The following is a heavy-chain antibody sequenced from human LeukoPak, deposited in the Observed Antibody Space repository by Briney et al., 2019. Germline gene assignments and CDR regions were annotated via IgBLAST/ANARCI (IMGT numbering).Heavy chain of an antibody. CDR2: ISSSAGTK. J-gene: IGHJ4*02. V-gene: IGHV3-48*04. D-gene: IGHD1-26*01. Sequence: GGSLRLSCAASGFTFSTYSMNWVRQAPGKGPEWVSYISSSAGTKNYADSVKGRFTITRDNAKNSLYLQMNSLRVEDTAVYYCAREGAWETLDYWGQGTLVTVSS. CDR1: GFTFSTYS. CDR3: AREGAWETLDY.